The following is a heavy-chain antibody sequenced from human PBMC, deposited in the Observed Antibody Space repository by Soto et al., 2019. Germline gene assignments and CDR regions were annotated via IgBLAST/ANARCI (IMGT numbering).Heavy chain of an antibody. Sequence: PGGSLRLSCAASGFTFSSYGMHWVRQAPGKGLEWVAVIWYDGSNKYYADSVKGRFTISRDNSKNTLYLQMNSLRAEDTAVYYCARDHGGSYYYFDYWGQGTLVTVSS. D-gene: IGHD1-26*01. CDR3: ARDHGGSYYYFDY. V-gene: IGHV3-33*01. J-gene: IGHJ4*02. CDR2: IWYDGSNK. CDR1: GFTFSSYG.